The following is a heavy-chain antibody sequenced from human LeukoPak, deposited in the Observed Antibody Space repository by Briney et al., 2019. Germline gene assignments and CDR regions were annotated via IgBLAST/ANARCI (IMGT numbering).Heavy chain of an antibody. J-gene: IGHJ6*02. D-gene: IGHD2-2*01. CDR3: ARYCSSTSCYGMDV. V-gene: IGHV3-30-3*01. Sequence: GGSLRLSCAASGFTFSSYAMHWVRQAPGKGLEWVAVISYDGSNTYDADSVKGRFTISRDSSKNTLYLQMNSLGAEDTAVYYCARYCSSTSCYGMDVWGQGTTVTVSS. CDR2: ISYDGSNT. CDR1: GFTFSSYA.